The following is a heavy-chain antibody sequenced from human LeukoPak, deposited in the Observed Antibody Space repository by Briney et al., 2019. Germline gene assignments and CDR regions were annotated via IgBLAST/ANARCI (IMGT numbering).Heavy chain of an antibody. CDR3: AREPAAAGTFYYYMDV. D-gene: IGHD6-13*01. V-gene: IGHV3-7*01. CDR2: IKQDGSEK. J-gene: IGHJ6*03. Sequence: GGSLRLSCAASGFTFSSYWMSWVRQAPGKGLEWVANIKQDGSEKYYVDPVKGRFTISRDNAKNSLYLQMNSLRAEDTAVYYCAREPAAAGTFYYYMDVWGKGTTVTVSS. CDR1: GFTFSSYW.